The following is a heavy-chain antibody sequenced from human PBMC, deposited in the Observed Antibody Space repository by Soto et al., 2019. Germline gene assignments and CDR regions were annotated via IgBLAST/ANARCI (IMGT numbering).Heavy chain of an antibody. V-gene: IGHV3-23*01. CDR3: ARILRSSWFFDY. J-gene: IGHJ4*02. CDR2: ISDTGTRT. CDR1: GFTLGSAA. Sequence: GGSLRLSCVAAGFTLGSAAMNWVRQAPGKGLEWVSIISDTGTRTHYADSVKGRFTISKDTSKNQVVLTMTNMDPVDTATYYCARILRSSWFFDYWGQGTLVTVSS. D-gene: IGHD6-13*01.